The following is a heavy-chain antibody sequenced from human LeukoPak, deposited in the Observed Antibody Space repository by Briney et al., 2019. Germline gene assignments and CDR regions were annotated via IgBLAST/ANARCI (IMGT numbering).Heavy chain of an antibody. J-gene: IGHJ4*02. D-gene: IGHD5-24*01. CDR1: GYTFTSYD. CDR2: MNPNSGNT. CDR3: ARTKDGYSQSFDY. Sequence: ASVKVSCKASGYTFTSYDINWVRQATGQGLEWMGWMNPNSGNTGYAQKFQGRVTMTRNTSISTAYMELRSLRSDDTAVYYCARTKDGYSQSFDYWGQGTLVTVSS. V-gene: IGHV1-8*01.